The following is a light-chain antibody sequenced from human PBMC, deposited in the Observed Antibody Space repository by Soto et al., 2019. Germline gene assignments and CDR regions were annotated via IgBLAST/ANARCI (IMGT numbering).Light chain of an antibody. CDR3: SSTAGSNNLV. CDR1: SSGVGDYNY. CDR2: EVS. J-gene: IGLJ2*01. V-gene: IGLV2-8*01. Sequence: QSVLPRPPSASGTPGQSVTIPCTGTSSGVGDYNYVSWYQQHPGKAPKLMIYEVSRRPSGVPDRFSGSKSGNTASLTVSGLQAEDEAYYYGSSTAGSNNLVFGGGTKVTV.